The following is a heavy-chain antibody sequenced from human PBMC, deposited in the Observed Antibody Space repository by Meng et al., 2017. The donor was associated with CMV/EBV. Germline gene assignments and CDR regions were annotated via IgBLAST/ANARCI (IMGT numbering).Heavy chain of an antibody. V-gene: IGHV3-73*01. J-gene: IGHJ6*02. CDR1: GFTFSGSA. Sequence: GGSLRLSCAASGFTFSGSAMHWVRQASGKGLEWVGRIRSKANSYATAYAASVKGRFTISRDDSKNTAYLQMNSLKTEDTAVYYCTRPNAYYDFWSGYGMGYYYYGMDVWGQGTTVTAP. D-gene: IGHD3-3*01. CDR3: TRPNAYYDFWSGYGMGYYYYGMDV. CDR2: IRSKANSYAT.